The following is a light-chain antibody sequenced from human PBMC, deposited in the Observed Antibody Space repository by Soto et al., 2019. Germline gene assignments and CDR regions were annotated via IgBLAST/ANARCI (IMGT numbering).Light chain of an antibody. Sequence: QSVLTQPPSASGSPGQSVTISCTGTSSEVGGYNYVSWYQQHPGKVPKLIIYAVTKRPSGVPDRFSGSKSGNTASLTVSGLQADDEADYYCSSYAGSNPVVFGGGTKVTVL. CDR1: SSEVGGYNY. CDR2: AVT. J-gene: IGLJ2*01. CDR3: SSYAGSNPVV. V-gene: IGLV2-8*01.